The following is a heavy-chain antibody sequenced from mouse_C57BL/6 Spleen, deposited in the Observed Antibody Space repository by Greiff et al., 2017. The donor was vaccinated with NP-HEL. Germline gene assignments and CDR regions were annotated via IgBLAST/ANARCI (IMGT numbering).Heavy chain of an antibody. V-gene: IGHV1-53*01. Sequence: QVQLQQPGTELVKPGASVKLSCKASGYTFTSYWMHWVKQRPGQGLEWIGNINPSNGGTNYNEKFKSKATLTVDKSSSTAYMQLSSLTSEDSAVYDCARTGQLRPHYYAMDYWGQGTSVTVSS. CDR3: ARTGQLRPHYYAMDY. D-gene: IGHD3-2*02. CDR1: GYTFTSYW. J-gene: IGHJ4*01. CDR2: INPSNGGT.